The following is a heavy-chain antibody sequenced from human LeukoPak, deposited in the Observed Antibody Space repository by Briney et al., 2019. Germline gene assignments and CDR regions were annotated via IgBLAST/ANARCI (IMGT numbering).Heavy chain of an antibody. D-gene: IGHD3-22*01. J-gene: IGHJ3*02. CDR3: ARVTPYYYDSSGYYRHDAFDI. V-gene: IGHV4-4*07. CDR2: IYASGNT. CDR1: GGSISSYD. Sequence: SETLSLTCTVSGGSISSYDWSWIRQPAGKGPEWIGRIYASGNTRYNPSLKSRLTMSVDTSKNQFSLKLSSVTAADTAVYYCARVTPYYYDSSGYYRHDAFDIWGQGTMVTVSS.